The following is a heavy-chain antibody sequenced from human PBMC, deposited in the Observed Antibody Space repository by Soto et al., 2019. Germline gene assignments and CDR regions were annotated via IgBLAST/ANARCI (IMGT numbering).Heavy chain of an antibody. Sequence: QVQLQESGPGLVKPSETLSLTCTVSGGSISSYYWSWIRQPPGKGLEWIGYIYYSGSTNYNPSLKSRVTISVDTSKNQFSLKLSSVTAADTAVYYCARARNVDYDFWSGLYYYYYYYMDVWGKGTTVTVSS. V-gene: IGHV4-59*01. CDR2: IYYSGST. CDR3: ARARNVDYDFWSGLYYYYYYYMDV. D-gene: IGHD3-3*01. CDR1: GGSISSYY. J-gene: IGHJ6*03.